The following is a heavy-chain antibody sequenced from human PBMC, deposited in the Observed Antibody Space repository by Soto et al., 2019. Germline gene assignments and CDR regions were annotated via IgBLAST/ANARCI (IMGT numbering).Heavy chain of an antibody. V-gene: IGHV4-39*01. J-gene: IGHJ6*02. D-gene: IGHD6-13*01. CDR3: ARLGPPLYSSDWYQIRARSYYYAMDV. CDR1: GGSISSSTYY. CDR2: LSYSGDT. Sequence: SEPLSLTCSVSGGSISSSTYYWGWIRQSSGKELEWIGTLSYSGDTNYNQSLKSRNTIDVDTSKKQIFMKQTSATAADAAVYYCARLGPPLYSSDWYQIRARSYYYAMDVWGQGTTVT.